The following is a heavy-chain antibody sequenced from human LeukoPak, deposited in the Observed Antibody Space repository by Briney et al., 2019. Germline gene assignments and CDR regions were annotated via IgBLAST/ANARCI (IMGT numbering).Heavy chain of an antibody. J-gene: IGHJ3*02. V-gene: IGHV1-46*01. CDR3: ATGYKERGITMIVQLDAFDI. Sequence: GSLKVSCKASGYTFTSYYMHWVRQAPGQGLEWMGIINPSGGSTSYAQTFQGRVTLSRDTATSTVYMELSRLRSEDTAVYYCATGYKERGITMIVQLDAFDIRGQGTMVTVSS. CDR2: INPSGGST. D-gene: IGHD3-22*01. CDR1: GYTFTSYY.